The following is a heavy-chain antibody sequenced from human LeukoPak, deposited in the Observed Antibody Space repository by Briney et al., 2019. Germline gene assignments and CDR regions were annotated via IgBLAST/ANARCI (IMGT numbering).Heavy chain of an antibody. CDR3: ARAGYSYGSGSYPKYSQP. D-gene: IGHD3-10*01. Sequence: SETLSLTCAVYGGSFSGYYWSWIRQPPGKGLEWIGEINHSGSTNYNPSLKSRVTISVDTSKNQFSLKLSSVTAADTAVYYWARAGYSYGSGSYPKYSQPWGQSNLGTLSS. J-gene: IGHJ1*01. V-gene: IGHV4-34*01. CDR2: INHSGST. CDR1: GGSFSGYY.